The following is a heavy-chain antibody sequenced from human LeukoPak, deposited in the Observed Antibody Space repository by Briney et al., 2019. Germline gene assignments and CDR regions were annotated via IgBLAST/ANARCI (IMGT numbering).Heavy chain of an antibody. CDR2: ISYDGSNK. V-gene: IGHV3-30*01. D-gene: IGHD3-10*01. Sequence: PGRSLRLSCAASGFTFSSYAMHWVRQAPGKGLEWVAVISYDGSNKYYADSVKGRFTISRDNSKNTLYLQMNSLRAEDTAVYYCARGSYYGSGSYKGGLDYWGQGTLVTVSS. J-gene: IGHJ4*02. CDR1: GFTFSSYA. CDR3: ARGSYYGSGSYKGGLDY.